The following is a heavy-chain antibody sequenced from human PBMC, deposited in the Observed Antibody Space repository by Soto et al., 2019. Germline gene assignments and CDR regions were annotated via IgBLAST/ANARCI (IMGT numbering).Heavy chain of an antibody. CDR3: ATESRFLEWLLRGASNDAFDI. CDR1: GYTLTELS. J-gene: IGHJ3*02. CDR2: FDPEDGET. Sequence: ASVKVSCKVSGYTLTELSMHWVRQAPGKGLEWMGGFDPEDGETIYAQKFQGRVTMTEDTSTDTAYMELSSLRSEDTAVYYCATESRFLEWLLRGASNDAFDIWGQGTMVTVSS. V-gene: IGHV1-24*01. D-gene: IGHD3-3*01.